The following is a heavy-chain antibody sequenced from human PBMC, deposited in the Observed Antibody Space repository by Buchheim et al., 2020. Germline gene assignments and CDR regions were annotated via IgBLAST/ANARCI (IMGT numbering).Heavy chain of an antibody. D-gene: IGHD6-13*01. V-gene: IGHV3-23*01. J-gene: IGHJ6*02. CDR3: ATLAAAGLLYYYYGMDV. CDR1: GFTFSSYA. Sequence: EVQLLESGGGLVQPGGSLRLSCAASGFTFSSYAMSWVRQAPGKGLEWVSAISGSGGSTYYADSVQGRFTISSDNSKNTLYLQMNSLRAEDTAVYYCATLAAAGLLYYYYGMDVWGQGTT. CDR2: ISGSGGST.